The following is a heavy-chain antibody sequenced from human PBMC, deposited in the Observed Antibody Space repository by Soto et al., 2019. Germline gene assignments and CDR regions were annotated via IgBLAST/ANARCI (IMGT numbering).Heavy chain of an antibody. CDR3: ARHSGRGSDDAFDI. CDR1: GGSISSCY. CDR2: IYYSGST. J-gene: IGHJ3*02. V-gene: IGHV4-59*01. Sequence: SETLFLTCPVAGGSISSCYWSWIRQPAWKGLKGIGYIYYSGSTNYNPSLKSRVTISVDTSKNQFSLKLSSVTAADTAVYYCARHSGRGSDDAFDIWGQGTMVTVPS.